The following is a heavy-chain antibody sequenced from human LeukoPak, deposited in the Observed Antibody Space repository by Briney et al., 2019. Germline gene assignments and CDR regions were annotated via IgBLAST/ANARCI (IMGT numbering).Heavy chain of an antibody. J-gene: IGHJ4*02. CDR1: GLAFSAYD. V-gene: IGHV3-48*03. Sequence: QPGGSLRLSCAASGLAFSAYDLNWLRQAPGKGLEWVSHINIGGTNIQYTDSVKGRFSISRDDAKNSLNLQMNSLRVEDTAVYYCAREEGIDGTSGINSWGQGTLVSVSS. CDR2: INIGGTNI. CDR3: AREEGIDGTSGINS. D-gene: IGHD5-24*01.